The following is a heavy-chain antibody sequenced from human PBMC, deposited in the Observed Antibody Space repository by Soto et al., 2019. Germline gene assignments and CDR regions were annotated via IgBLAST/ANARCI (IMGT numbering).Heavy chain of an antibody. D-gene: IGHD2-2*01. CDR1: GYTFTSYG. J-gene: IGHJ5*02. CDR3: ARDTGYCSSTSCYVSGWFDP. V-gene: IGHV1-18*01. CDR2: ISAYNGNT. Sequence: QVQLVQSGAEVKKPGASVKVSCKASGYTFTSYGISWVRQAPGQGLEWMGWISAYNGNTNYAQKLQGRVTMTTDTSTSTAYRELRSRRSHDTDVYYCARDTGYCSSTSCYVSGWFDPWGQGTLVTVSS.